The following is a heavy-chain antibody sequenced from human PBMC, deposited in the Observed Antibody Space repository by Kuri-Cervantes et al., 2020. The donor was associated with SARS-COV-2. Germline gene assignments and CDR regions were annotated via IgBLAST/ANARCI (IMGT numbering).Heavy chain of an antibody. Sequence: ASVKVSCKASGYTFTGYYMHWVRQAPGQGLEWMGWINPNSGGTNYAQKFQGRVTMTRDTSISTAYMELSSLRSEDTAVYYCARDPRFWSGYPETYYFDYWGQGTLVTVSS. CDR1: GYTFTGYY. CDR3: ARDPRFWSGYPETYYFDY. D-gene: IGHD3-3*01. V-gene: IGHV1-2*02. J-gene: IGHJ4*02. CDR2: INPNSGGT.